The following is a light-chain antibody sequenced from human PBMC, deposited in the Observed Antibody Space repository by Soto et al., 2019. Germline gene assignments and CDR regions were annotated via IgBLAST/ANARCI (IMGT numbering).Light chain of an antibody. V-gene: IGLV1-40*01. J-gene: IGLJ3*02. Sequence: QSVLTQPPSVSGAPGQRVTISCTGSSSNIGAGYDVHWYQQLPGTAPKLLIYGNSNRPSGVPDRFSGSKSGTSASLAITGLQAEDVADYYCQSYDSSLSALWVFGGGTKLTVL. CDR1: SSNIGAGYD. CDR3: QSYDSSLSALWV. CDR2: GNS.